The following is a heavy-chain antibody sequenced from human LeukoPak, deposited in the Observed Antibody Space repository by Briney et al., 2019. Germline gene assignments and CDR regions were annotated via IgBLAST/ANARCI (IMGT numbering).Heavy chain of an antibody. D-gene: IGHD6-13*01. CDR3: AKYIAAAGTVY. V-gene: IGHV3-23*01. Sequence: GGSLRLSCTASGFTFSIYAMSWVRRAPGKGLEWVSGISGSGGSTYYADSVKRCFTISRDNSKKTLYQQMSSLRAADTAVDYCAKYIAAAGTVYWGQGTLVTVSS. CDR2: ISGSGGST. J-gene: IGHJ4*02. CDR1: GFTFSIYA.